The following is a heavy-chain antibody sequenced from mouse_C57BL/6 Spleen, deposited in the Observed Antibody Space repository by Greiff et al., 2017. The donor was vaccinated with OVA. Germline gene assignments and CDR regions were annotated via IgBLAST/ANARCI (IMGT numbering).Heavy chain of an antibody. V-gene: IGHV1-82*01. CDR1: GYAFSSSW. J-gene: IGHJ2*01. CDR3: ANYGFDY. Sequence: QVQLQQSGPELVKPGASVKISCKASGYAFSSSWMNWVKQRPGKGLEWIGRIYPGDGDTNYNGKFKGKATLTADKSSSTAYMQLSSLTSEDSAVYFCANYGFDYWGQGTTLTVSS. D-gene: IGHD1-1*02. CDR2: IYPGDGDT.